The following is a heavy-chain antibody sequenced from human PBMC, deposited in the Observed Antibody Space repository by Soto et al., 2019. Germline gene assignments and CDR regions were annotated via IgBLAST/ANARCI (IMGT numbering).Heavy chain of an antibody. CDR1: GFTFSSYS. CDR3: ARDSGYSYRPLDY. J-gene: IGHJ4*02. V-gene: IGHV3-48*01. D-gene: IGHD5-18*01. Sequence: PGGSLRLSCAASGFTFSSYSMNWVRQAPGKGLEWVSYISSSSSTIYYADSVKGRFTISRDNAKNSLYLQMNSLRAEDTAVYYCARDSGYSYRPLDYWGQGTLVTVSS. CDR2: ISSSSSTI.